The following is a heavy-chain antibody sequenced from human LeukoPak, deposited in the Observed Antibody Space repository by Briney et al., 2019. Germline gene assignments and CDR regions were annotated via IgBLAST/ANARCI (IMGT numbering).Heavy chain of an antibody. Sequence: PSETLSLTCTVSGGSISSSSYYWGWIRQPPGKGLEWIGSIYYSGSTYYNPSLKSRVTISVDTSKNQFSLKLSSVTAADTAVYYCARSSTTYYYDSSSHYWGQGTLVTVSS. V-gene: IGHV4-39*01. D-gene: IGHD3-22*01. CDR2: IYYSGST. CDR1: GGSISSSSYY. J-gene: IGHJ4*02. CDR3: ARSSTTYYYDSSSHY.